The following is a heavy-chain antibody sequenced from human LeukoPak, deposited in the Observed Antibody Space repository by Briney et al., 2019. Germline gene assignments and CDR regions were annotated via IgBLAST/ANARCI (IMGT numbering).Heavy chain of an antibody. D-gene: IGHD2-8*01. J-gene: IGHJ5*02. CDR3: ARVLGYCGSGVCGA. V-gene: IGHV3-74*03. CDR1: GFPFSSSW. Sequence: GGSLRLSCAASGFPFSSSWMNWVRQAPGKGLMCVSRIKGDGSITTYADFVKGRFTISRDNAKNTLYLQMNSLRAEDTAVYYCARVLGYCGSGVCGAWGQGTLVTVSS. CDR2: IKGDGSIT.